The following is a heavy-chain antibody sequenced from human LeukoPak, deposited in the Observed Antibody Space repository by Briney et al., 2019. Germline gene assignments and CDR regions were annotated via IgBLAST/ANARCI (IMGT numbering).Heavy chain of an antibody. V-gene: IGHV1-18*01. J-gene: IGHJ4*02. CDR2: ISGNNGNT. Sequence: ASVKVSFKASGYTFTNYGVSWVRQAPGQGLEWLGWISGNNGNTNFAQKFQGRVTLATDTSTTTAYMELRSLRSDDTAVYYCARDPQGFDYGSNTRLDYWGQGTLVTVSS. D-gene: IGHD4-23*01. CDR1: GYTFTNYG. CDR3: ARDPQGFDYGSNTRLDY.